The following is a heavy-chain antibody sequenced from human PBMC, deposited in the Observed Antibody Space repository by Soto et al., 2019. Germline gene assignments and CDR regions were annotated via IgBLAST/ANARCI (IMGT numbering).Heavy chain of an antibody. J-gene: IGHJ4*02. CDR1: GFTFSGYA. V-gene: IGHV3-23*01. CDR2: ISGSGGST. D-gene: IGHD3-3*01. Sequence: GGSLRLSCAASGFTFSGYAMSWVRQAPGKGLEWVSAISGSGGSTYYADSVKGRFTISRDNSKNTLYLQMNSLRAEDTAVYYCAKVGYDFWSGYRAHWGQGTLVAVSS. CDR3: AKVGYDFWSGYRAH.